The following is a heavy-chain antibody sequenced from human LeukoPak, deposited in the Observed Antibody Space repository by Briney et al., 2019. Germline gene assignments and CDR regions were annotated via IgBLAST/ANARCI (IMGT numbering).Heavy chain of an antibody. V-gene: IGHV5-51*01. J-gene: IGHJ4*02. Sequence: GESLKISCKGSGYSFTSYWIGWVRLIPGKGLEWMGVIYPGDSDIRYSPSFLGQVTFSADKSSSTAYMQWSSLKASDIAMYYCARRRNSAWDFDYWGQGTLVTVSS. CDR1: GYSFTSYW. D-gene: IGHD6-19*01. CDR2: IYPGDSDI. CDR3: ARRRNSAWDFDY.